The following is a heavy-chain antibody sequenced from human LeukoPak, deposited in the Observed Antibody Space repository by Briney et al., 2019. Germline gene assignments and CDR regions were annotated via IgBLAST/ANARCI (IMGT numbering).Heavy chain of an antibody. CDR3: AREDMATSKYYYYYYYMDV. V-gene: IGHV3-66*01. D-gene: IGHD5-24*01. J-gene: IGHJ6*03. Sequence: GGSLRLSCAASGFTVSSNYMSWVRQAPGKGLEWVSVIYSGGSTYYADSVKGRFTISRDNSKNTLYLQMNSLRAEDTAVYYCAREDMATSKYYYYYYYMDVWGKGTTVTVSS. CDR2: IYSGGST. CDR1: GFTVSSNY.